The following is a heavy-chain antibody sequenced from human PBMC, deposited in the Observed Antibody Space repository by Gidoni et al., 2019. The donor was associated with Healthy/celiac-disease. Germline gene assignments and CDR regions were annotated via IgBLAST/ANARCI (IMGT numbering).Heavy chain of an antibody. Sequence: QVQLVESGGGVVQPGRSLRLSCAASGFTSSSYGLHWVRQAPGKGLEWLAVISYDGSNKYYADSVKGRFTISRDNSKNTLYLQMNSLRAEDTAVYYCAKDRGGGRLVIITWGGLLLDYWGQGTLVTVSS. V-gene: IGHV3-30*18. D-gene: IGHD3-9*01. J-gene: IGHJ4*02. CDR3: AKDRGGGRLVIITWGGLLLDY. CDR1: GFTSSSYG. CDR2: ISYDGSNK.